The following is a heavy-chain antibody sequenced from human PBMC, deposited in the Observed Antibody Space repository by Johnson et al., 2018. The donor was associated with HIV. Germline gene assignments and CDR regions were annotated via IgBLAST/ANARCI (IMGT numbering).Heavy chain of an antibody. Sequence: VQLVESGGGLVQPGGSLRLSCAASGFTFSSYAMSWVRQAPGKGLEWVSAISGSGGSTYYADSVQGRFTISRDNSKNTLYLQMNSLRAEDTAVYYCAKGMYYYDSSGYYLDAFDIWGQGTMVTVSS. CDR1: GFTFSSYA. D-gene: IGHD3-22*01. J-gene: IGHJ3*02. CDR2: ISGSGGST. CDR3: AKGMYYYDSSGYYLDAFDI. V-gene: IGHV3-23*04.